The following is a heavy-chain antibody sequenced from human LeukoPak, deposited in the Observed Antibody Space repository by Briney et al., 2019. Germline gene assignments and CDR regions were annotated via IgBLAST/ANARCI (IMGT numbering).Heavy chain of an antibody. CDR2: ISGSGGST. CDR1: GFTFSSYS. Sequence: GGSLRLSCAASGFTFSSYSMNWVRQAPGKGLEWVSAISGSGGSTYYADSVKGRFTISRDNSKNTLYLQMNSLRAEDTAVYYCAKDSRYYYDSSGYFWWGQGTLVTVSS. J-gene: IGHJ4*02. D-gene: IGHD3-22*01. CDR3: AKDSRYYYDSSGYFW. V-gene: IGHV3-23*01.